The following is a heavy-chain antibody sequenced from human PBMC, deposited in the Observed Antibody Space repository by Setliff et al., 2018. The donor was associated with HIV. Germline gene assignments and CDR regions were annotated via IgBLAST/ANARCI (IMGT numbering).Heavy chain of an antibody. CDR3: ARDSMIVVTYAFDI. V-gene: IGHV4-4*07. J-gene: IGHJ3*02. CDR2: IYTSGST. Sequence: SETLSLTCTVSGGSISSYYWSWIRQPAGKGLEWIGRIYTSGSTNYNPSLKSRVTMSVDTSKNQFSLKLSSVTAADTAVYYCARDSMIVVTYAFDIWGQGTRVTVS. D-gene: IGHD3-22*01. CDR1: GGSISSYY.